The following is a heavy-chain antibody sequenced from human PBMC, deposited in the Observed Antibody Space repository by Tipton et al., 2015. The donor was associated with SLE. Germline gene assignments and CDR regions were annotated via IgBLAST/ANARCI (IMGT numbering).Heavy chain of an antibody. Sequence: TLSLTCTVSGYSISSGYYWGWIRQPPGKGLGWIGSIYHSGSTYYNPSLKSRVTISVDTSKNQFSLKLSSVTAADTAVYYCARARLGYCSSTSCFKVAFDIWGQGTMVTVSS. J-gene: IGHJ3*02. CDR1: GYSISSGYY. CDR3: ARARLGYCSSTSCFKVAFDI. CDR2: IYHSGST. V-gene: IGHV4-38-2*02. D-gene: IGHD2-2*01.